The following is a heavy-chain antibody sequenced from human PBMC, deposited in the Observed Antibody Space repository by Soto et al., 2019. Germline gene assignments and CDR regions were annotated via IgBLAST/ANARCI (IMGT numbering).Heavy chain of an antibody. J-gene: IGHJ6*02. CDR3: ARLLGYYYGMDV. CDR2: IYYSGST. Sequence: QVQLQESGPGLVKPSETLSLTCTVSGGSISSYYWSWIRQPPGKGLEWIGYIYYSGSTNYNPSLTSRVTISVDTSKNQFSLKLSSVTAADTAVYYCARLLGYYYGMDVWGQGTTVTVSS. CDR1: GGSISSYY. D-gene: IGHD2-15*01. V-gene: IGHV4-59*08.